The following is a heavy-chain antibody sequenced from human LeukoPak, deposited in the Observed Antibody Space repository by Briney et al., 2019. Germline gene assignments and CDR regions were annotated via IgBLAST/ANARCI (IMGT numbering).Heavy chain of an antibody. D-gene: IGHD6-13*01. Sequence: GGSLRLSCAASGFTFSSYWMSWVRQAPGKGLEWVSSISSSSSYIYYADSVKGRFTISRDNDKNSLYLQMNRLRAEDTAVYYCARGGIAAPLGYWGQGTLVTVSS. CDR2: ISSSSSYI. V-gene: IGHV3-21*01. CDR1: GFTFSSYW. CDR3: ARGGIAAPLGY. J-gene: IGHJ4*02.